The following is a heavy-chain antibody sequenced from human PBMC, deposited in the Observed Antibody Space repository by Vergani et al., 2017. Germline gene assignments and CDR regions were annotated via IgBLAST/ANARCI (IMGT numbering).Heavy chain of an antibody. D-gene: IGHD6-13*01. Sequence: EVQLVESGGGLVQPGGSLKLSCAASGFTVSSNYMSWVRQAPGKGLEWVSFINSGGSTSYADSVKGRFTISRDNARNSLYLQMNRRRAEDTAVYYCATSFTSSWFYGMDVWGQGTTVTVSS. V-gene: IGHV3-66*01. J-gene: IGHJ6*02. CDR3: ATSFTSSWFYGMDV. CDR2: INSGGST. CDR1: GFTVSSNY.